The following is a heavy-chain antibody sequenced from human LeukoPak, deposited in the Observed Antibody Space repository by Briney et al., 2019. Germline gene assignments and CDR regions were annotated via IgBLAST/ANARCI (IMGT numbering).Heavy chain of an antibody. CDR3: ARGGRYNWNYGGPYFDY. CDR1: GDSVPSNSAA. J-gene: IGHJ4*02. CDR2: TYYRSKWYN. V-gene: IGHV6-1*01. D-gene: IGHD1-7*01. Sequence: SQTLSLTCAISGDSVPSNSAAWNWIRQSPSRGLEWLGRTYYRSKWYNDYAVSVKSRITINPDTSKNQFSLQLNSVTPEDTAVYYCARGGRYNWNYGGPYFDYWGQGTLVTVSS.